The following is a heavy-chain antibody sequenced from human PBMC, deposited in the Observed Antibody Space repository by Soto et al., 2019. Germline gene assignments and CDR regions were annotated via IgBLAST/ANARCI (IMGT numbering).Heavy chain of an antibody. V-gene: IGHV4-59*08. CDR3: ARQGPVAGTDDAFDI. Sequence: QVQLQESGPGLVKPSETLSLTCTVSGGSISSYYWSWIRQPPGKGLEWIGYIYYSGSTNYNPSLKSRVTISVVTSKNQFSLKLSSVTAADTAVYYCARQGPVAGTDDAFDIWGQGTMVTVSS. D-gene: IGHD6-19*01. J-gene: IGHJ3*02. CDR2: IYYSGST. CDR1: GGSISSYY.